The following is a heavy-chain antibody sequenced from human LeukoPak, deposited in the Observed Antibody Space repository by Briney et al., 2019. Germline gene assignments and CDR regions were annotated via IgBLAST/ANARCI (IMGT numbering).Heavy chain of an antibody. CDR2: ISAYNGDT. CDR1: GYTFSNYG. D-gene: IGHD3-16*01. CDR3: AAVSMITFGGVSFDY. V-gene: IGHV1-18*01. J-gene: IGHJ4*02. Sequence: ASVKVSCKASGYTFSNYGISWVRQAPGQGLEWMGWISAYNGDTNYAQKFQERVTITRDMSTSTAYMELSSLRSEDTAVYYCAAVSMITFGGVSFDYWGQGTLVTVSS.